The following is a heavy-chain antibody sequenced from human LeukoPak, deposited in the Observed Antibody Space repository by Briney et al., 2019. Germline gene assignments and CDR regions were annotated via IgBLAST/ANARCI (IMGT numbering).Heavy chain of an antibody. V-gene: IGHV5-51*01. CDR1: GYRFTSYW. D-gene: IGHD1-1*01. CDR3: ARPQDFVGTTSSFDV. Sequence: GESLKISCKGSGYRFTSYWIGWVRQMPGKGLEWMGNIYPGDSDTRYSPSFQGQVTMSADKSINTAYLQWSSLKASDTCMYYCARPQDFVGTTSSFDVWGQGTIVTVSS. J-gene: IGHJ3*01. CDR2: IYPGDSDT.